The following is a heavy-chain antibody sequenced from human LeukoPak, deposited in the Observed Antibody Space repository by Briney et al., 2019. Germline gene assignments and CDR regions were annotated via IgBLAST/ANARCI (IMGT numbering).Heavy chain of an antibody. CDR2: ISTNGGST. V-gene: IGHV3-64D*06. Sequence: GGSLRLSCSASGFTFSSCAMHWVRQAPGRGLEYVSAISTNGGSTYYADSVKGRFTISRDNSKNTLYLQMSSLRVEDTAVYYCVKGRIAVAFGPGGYWGQGTLVTVSS. CDR1: GFTFSSCA. CDR3: VKGRIAVAFGPGGY. D-gene: IGHD6-19*01. J-gene: IGHJ4*02.